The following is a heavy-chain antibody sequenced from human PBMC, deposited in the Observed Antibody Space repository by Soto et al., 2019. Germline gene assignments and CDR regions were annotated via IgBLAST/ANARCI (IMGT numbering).Heavy chain of an antibody. J-gene: IGHJ5*02. CDR3: ARGAATKPTCWFDP. D-gene: IGHD1-26*01. CDR1: GGSISDGYY. CDR2: MYYSGRT. Sequence: QVHLQESGPGLVKPSQTLSLTCTVSGGSISDGYYWSWLRQLPGKGLEWIGYMYYSGRTYYNPSLKSRVTISVDTSKNQFFLKLKSRTAADTAVYYCARGAATKPTCWFDPWGQGTLVTLSS. V-gene: IGHV4-31*03.